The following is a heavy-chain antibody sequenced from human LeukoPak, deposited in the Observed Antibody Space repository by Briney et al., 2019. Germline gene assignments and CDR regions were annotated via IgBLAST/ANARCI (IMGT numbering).Heavy chain of an antibody. CDR2: ISAYNGNT. D-gene: IGHD3-22*01. Sequence: GASVKVSCKASGYTFTSYGISWVRQAPGQGLEWMGWISAYNGNTNYAQKLQGRVTMTTDTSTSTAYMELRSLRSDDTAVYYCARDLRLRIYDSSVGDAFDIWGQGTMVTVSS. J-gene: IGHJ3*02. CDR1: GYTFTSYG. V-gene: IGHV1-18*01. CDR3: ARDLRLRIYDSSVGDAFDI.